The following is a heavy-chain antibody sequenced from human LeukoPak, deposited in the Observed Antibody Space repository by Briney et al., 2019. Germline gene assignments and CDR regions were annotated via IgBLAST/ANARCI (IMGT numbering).Heavy chain of an antibody. J-gene: IGHJ4*02. CDR1: GYSFSSYW. CDR2: IYPGDSDT. D-gene: IGHD2-15*01. CDR3: ARQYCSGGSCYQYYFDY. V-gene: IGHV5-51*01. Sequence: GESLKISCKGSGYSFSSYWIGWVRQMPGKGLEWMGIIYPGDSDTRYSPSFQGQVTISADKSISTAYLQWSSLKASDTAMYYCARQYCSGGSCYQYYFDYWGQGTLVTVSS.